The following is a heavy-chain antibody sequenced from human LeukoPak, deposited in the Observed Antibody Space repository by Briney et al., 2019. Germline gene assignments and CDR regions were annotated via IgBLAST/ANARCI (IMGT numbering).Heavy chain of an antibody. CDR3: AKGRDIVVVPAGLPYYFDY. CDR1: GFTFSSYA. D-gene: IGHD2-2*01. CDR2: ISGSGDNT. J-gene: IGHJ4*02. Sequence: GGSLRLSCAASGFTFSSYAMNWVRQAPGKGLEWISSISGSGDNTYYADSVKGRFTISRDNSKNTLYLQMNSLRAEDTAVYYCAKGRDIVVVPAGLPYYFDYWGQGTLVTVSS. V-gene: IGHV3-23*01.